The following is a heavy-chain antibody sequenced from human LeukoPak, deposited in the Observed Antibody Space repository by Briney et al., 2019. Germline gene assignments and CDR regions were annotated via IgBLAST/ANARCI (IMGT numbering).Heavy chain of an antibody. V-gene: IGHV3-33*08. D-gene: IGHD6-19*01. Sequence: GRSLRLSCAASGFTFSSYGMHWVRQAPGKGLEWVAVIWYDGSNKYYADSVKGRFTISRDNSKNTLYLQMNSLRAEDTAVYYCARSVAGSFGYYWGQGTLVTVSS. J-gene: IGHJ4*02. CDR3: ARSVAGSFGYY. CDR1: GFTFSSYG. CDR2: IWYDGSNK.